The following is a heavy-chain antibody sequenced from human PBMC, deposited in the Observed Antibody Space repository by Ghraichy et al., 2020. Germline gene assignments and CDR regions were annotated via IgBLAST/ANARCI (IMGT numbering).Heavy chain of an antibody. Sequence: GGSLRLSCVASGFTFSSYAMSWVRQAPGKGLEWVSAISGSGGSTYYADSVKGRFTISRDNSKNTLYLQMNSLRAEDTAVYYCAKDIKPREGYDYWGQGTLVTVSS. J-gene: IGHJ4*02. CDR3: AKDIKPREGYDY. CDR2: ISGSGGST. V-gene: IGHV3-23*01. D-gene: IGHD3-3*01. CDR1: GFTFSSYA.